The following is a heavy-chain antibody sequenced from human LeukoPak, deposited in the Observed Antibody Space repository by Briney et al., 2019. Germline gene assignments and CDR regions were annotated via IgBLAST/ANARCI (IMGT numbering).Heavy chain of an antibody. D-gene: IGHD6-13*01. CDR1: GFTFSTYG. V-gene: IGHV3-33*01. CDR2: IWYDGSIK. Sequence: GGSLRLSCAASGFTFSTYGMHWVRQAPGKGLEWVAVIWYDGSIKYYGDSVKGRFTISRDNAKNSLYLQMNSLRAEDTAVYYCARGVGSSWPGWFDPWGQGTLVTVSS. J-gene: IGHJ5*02. CDR3: ARGVGSSWPGWFDP.